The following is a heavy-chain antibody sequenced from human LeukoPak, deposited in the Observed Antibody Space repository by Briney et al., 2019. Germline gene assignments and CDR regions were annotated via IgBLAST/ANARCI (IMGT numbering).Heavy chain of an antibody. Sequence: SETLSLTCDVSGVSISDGYYWGWIRQPPGKGLEWIGSIYYSGSTYYNPSLKSRVTISVDTSKNQFSLKLSSVTAADTAVYYCARFGDTAMAYYFDYWGQGTLVTVSS. CDR1: GVSISDGYY. CDR3: ARFGDTAMAYYFDY. V-gene: IGHV4-38-2*01. CDR2: IYYSGST. J-gene: IGHJ4*02. D-gene: IGHD5-18*01.